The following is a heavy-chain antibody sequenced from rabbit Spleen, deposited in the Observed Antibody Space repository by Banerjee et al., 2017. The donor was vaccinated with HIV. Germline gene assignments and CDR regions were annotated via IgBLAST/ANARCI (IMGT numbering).Heavy chain of an antibody. Sequence: QSLAESGGDLVKPGASLTLTCIASGVSFSGDSFSGDSYMCWVRQAPGKGLEWIVCIDSGSSGFTYFASWAKGRFTISKTSSTTVTLQMTSLTAADTATYFCARDTGSSFSSYGMDLWGPGTLVTVS. J-gene: IGHJ6*01. D-gene: IGHD8-1*01. CDR2: IDSGSSGFT. V-gene: IGHV1S40*01. CDR3: ARDTGSSFSSYGMDL. CDR1: GVSFSGDSFSGDSY.